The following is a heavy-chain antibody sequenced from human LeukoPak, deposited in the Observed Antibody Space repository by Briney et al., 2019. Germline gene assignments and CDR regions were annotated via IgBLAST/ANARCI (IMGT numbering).Heavy chain of an antibody. V-gene: IGHV3-33*04. J-gene: IGHJ4*02. CDR1: GFTFSGYC. CDR3: ARDSDVSGRYSYFDY. CDR2: MWSEGNRK. D-gene: IGHD3-22*01. Sequence: GGSLRLSCQASGFTFSGYCFHWVRPAPGKGLEWVAVMWSEGNRKYYADSVKGRFTTSRENPKHTLYLQVDSLRVEDTAVYYCARDSDVSGRYSYFDYWGQGTRVTVS.